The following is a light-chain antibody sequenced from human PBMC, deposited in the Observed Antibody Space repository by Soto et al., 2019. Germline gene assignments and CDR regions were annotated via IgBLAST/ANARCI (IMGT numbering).Light chain of an antibody. CDR2: DVS. Sequence: QSALTQPASVSGSPGQSIAISCTGTSSDVGAFNYVSWYQQHPGKAPKFMIFDVSSRPSGVSDRFSGSKSGKTASLTISGRQTEDEADYYCASYTTSSTYVFGTGTKVTVL. J-gene: IGLJ1*01. CDR3: ASYTTSSTYV. V-gene: IGLV2-14*03. CDR1: SSDVGAFNY.